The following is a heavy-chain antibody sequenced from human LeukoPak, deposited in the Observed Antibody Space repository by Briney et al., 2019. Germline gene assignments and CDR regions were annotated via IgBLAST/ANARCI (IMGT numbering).Heavy chain of an antibody. CDR3: ARVRHGYYMDV. J-gene: IGHJ6*03. V-gene: IGHV3-7*01. CDR2: IKQDGSEK. CDR1: GFTFSSYW. Sequence: GGSLRLSCAASGFTFSSYWMSWVRQAPGKGLVWVANIKQDGSEKYYVDSVKGRFTISRDNAKNSLYLQMNSLRAEDTAVYYCARVRHGYYMDVWGKGTTVTVSS.